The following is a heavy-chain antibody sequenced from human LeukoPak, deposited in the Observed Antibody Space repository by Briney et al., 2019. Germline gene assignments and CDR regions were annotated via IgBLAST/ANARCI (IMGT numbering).Heavy chain of an antibody. CDR3: ARPAARRFAY. D-gene: IGHD6-6*01. CDR2: INPTGGST. V-gene: IGHV1-46*01. Sequence: ASVNVSCKASGYTFPSYFMHWVRQAPGQGLEWMGIINPTGGSTTYAQKFQGRVTMTRDTSTSTVYMELSSLRSDDTAVYYCARPAARRFAYWGQGTLVAVSS. J-gene: IGHJ4*02. CDR1: GYTFPSYF.